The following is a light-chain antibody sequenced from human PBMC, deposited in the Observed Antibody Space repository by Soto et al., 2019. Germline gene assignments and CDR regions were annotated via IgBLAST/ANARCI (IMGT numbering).Light chain of an antibody. CDR3: AAWDDSLSGWV. CDR1: SSNIGSNY. Sequence: QSALTQPPSASGTPGQRGTISCSGSSSNIGSNYVYWYQQLPGTAPKLLIYRNNQRPSGVPDRFSGSKSGTSASLAISGLRSEDEADYYCAAWDDSLSGWVFGGGTKVTVL. V-gene: IGLV1-47*01. J-gene: IGLJ3*02. CDR2: RNN.